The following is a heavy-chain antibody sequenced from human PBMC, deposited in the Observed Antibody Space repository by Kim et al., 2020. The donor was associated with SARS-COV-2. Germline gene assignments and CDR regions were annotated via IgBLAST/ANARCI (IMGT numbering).Heavy chain of an antibody. V-gene: IGHV6-1*01. CDR3: ARDEGDERNYYYYGMDV. CDR1: GDSVSSNSAA. D-gene: IGHD1-1*01. J-gene: IGHJ6*02. Sequence: SQTLSLTCAISGDSVSSNSAAWNWIRQSPSRGLEWLGRTYYRSKWYNDYAVSVKSRITINPDTSKNQFSLQLNSVTPEDTAVYYCARDEGDERNYYYYGMDVWGQGTTVTVSS. CDR2: TYYRSKWYN.